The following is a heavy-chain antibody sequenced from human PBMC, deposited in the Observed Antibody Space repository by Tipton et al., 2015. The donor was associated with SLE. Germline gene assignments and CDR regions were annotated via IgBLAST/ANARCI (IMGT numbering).Heavy chain of an antibody. CDR3: ARVRVDTAMGVFDF. J-gene: IGHJ4*02. Sequence: QVQLVQSGPEVKKPGASVKVSCKASGYTFTGYYMHWVRQAPGQGLEWMGWISTYNGNTNYAQKLQGRVTMTSDTSTSTAYMELRSLRSDDTAIYYCARVRVDTAMGVFDFWGQGTLVTVSS. CDR2: ISTYNGNT. D-gene: IGHD5-18*01. CDR1: GYTFTGYY. V-gene: IGHV1-18*04.